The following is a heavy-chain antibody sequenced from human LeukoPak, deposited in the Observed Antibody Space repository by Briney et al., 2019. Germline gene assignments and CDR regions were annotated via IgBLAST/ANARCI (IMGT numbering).Heavy chain of an antibody. CDR2: ISGSDGST. V-gene: IGHV3-23*01. CDR1: GFTFSSYA. Sequence: PGGSLRLSCAASGFTFSSYAMSWVRQAPGKGLEWVSAISGSDGSTYYADSVKGRFTISRDNSKNTLYLQMNSLRAEDTAVYYCAKDPGDYRKPYYFDYWGQGTLVTVSS. D-gene: IGHD4-17*01. J-gene: IGHJ4*02. CDR3: AKDPGDYRKPYYFDY.